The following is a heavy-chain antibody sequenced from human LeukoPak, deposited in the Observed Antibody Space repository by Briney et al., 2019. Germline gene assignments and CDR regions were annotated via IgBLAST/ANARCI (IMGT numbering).Heavy chain of an antibody. CDR3: ARVYCSSTSCPNWFDP. V-gene: IGHV4-30-2*01. CDR1: GGSISSGDYY. Sequence: PSETLSLTCTVSGGSISSGDYYWSWIRQPPGKGLEWIGYIYHSGSTYYNPSLKSRVTISVDRSKNQFSLKLSSVTAADTAVYYCARVYCSSTSCPNWFDPWGQGTLVTVSS. D-gene: IGHD2-2*01. CDR2: IYHSGST. J-gene: IGHJ5*02.